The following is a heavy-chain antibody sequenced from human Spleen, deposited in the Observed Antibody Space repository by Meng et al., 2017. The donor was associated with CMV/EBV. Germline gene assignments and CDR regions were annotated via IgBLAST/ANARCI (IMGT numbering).Heavy chain of an antibody. J-gene: IGHJ6*02. CDR1: GYPFTGYY. CDR2: IIPIFGTA. Sequence: SVKVSCKASGYPFTGYYMHRVRQAPGQGLEWIGGIIPIFGTANYAQKFQGRVTITTDESTSTAYMELSSLRSEDPAVYYCASELRFLDYYYYGMDVWGQGTTVTVSS. CDR3: ASELRFLDYYYYGMDV. D-gene: IGHD3-3*01. V-gene: IGHV1-69*05.